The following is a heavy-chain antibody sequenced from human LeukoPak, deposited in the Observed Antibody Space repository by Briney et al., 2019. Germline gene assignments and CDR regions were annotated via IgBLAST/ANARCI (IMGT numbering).Heavy chain of an antibody. CDR2: IYHSGST. Sequence: TSETLSLTCAVSGGSISSGAYWGWVRQPPGKGREWIGTIYHSGSTYYNPSLKSRVTISIDTSKNQFSLKLSSVTAADTAVYYCANSWYYLDSSGLPKSAAFDRWGQGTLVTVSS. CDR3: ANSWYYLDSSGLPKSAAFDR. D-gene: IGHD3-22*01. CDR1: GGSISSGAY. V-gene: IGHV4-38-2*01. J-gene: IGHJ3*01.